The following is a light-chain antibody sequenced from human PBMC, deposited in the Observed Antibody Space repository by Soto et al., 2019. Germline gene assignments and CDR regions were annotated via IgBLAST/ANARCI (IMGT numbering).Light chain of an antibody. CDR1: SSDVGGYNS. CDR3: CSYAGTYTWV. Sequence: QSVLTQPRPVSGSPGQSVTISCTGTSSDVGGYNSVSWYQQYPGKAPKLMIYDVSKRPSGVPDRFSGSKSGNAASLTISGLQAEDEADYYCCSYAGTYTWVFGGGTKLTVL. V-gene: IGLV2-11*01. J-gene: IGLJ3*02. CDR2: DVS.